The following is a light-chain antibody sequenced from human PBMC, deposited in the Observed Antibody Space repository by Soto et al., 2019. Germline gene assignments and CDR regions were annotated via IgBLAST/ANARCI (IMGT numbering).Light chain of an antibody. Sequence: EIVLTQSPATLSLSPGEGATLSCRASQSIHNYLAWYQQKPGQVPRLLIYDVSNRATGIPARFSGSGSGTVFTLTIRSLEPDDFAVYYCQQRSNWPLTFGGGTKV. J-gene: IGKJ4*01. CDR1: QSIHNY. CDR3: QQRSNWPLT. CDR2: DVS. V-gene: IGKV3-11*01.